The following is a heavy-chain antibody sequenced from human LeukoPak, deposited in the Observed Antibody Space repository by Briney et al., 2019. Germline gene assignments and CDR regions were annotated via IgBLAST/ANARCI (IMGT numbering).Heavy chain of an antibody. CDR1: GFTFSSYA. J-gene: IGHJ4*02. V-gene: IGHV3-23*01. D-gene: IGHD6-13*01. Sequence: GGSLRLSCAASGFTFSSYAMNWVRQAPGKGLEWVSAISGSGSGTYSADSVKGRFTISRDNSKNTLFLQMNSLRAEDTAVYYCAKSGSISWREFEYWGQGTLVTVSS. CDR3: AKSGSISWREFEY. CDR2: ISGSGSGT.